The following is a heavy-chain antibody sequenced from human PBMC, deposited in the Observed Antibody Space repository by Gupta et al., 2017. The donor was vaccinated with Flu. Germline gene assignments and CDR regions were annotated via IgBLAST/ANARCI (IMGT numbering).Heavy chain of an antibody. D-gene: IGHD1-26*01. CDR1: GGSVGSTSYY. CDR2: VYYSGRT. V-gene: IGHV4-39*01. Sequence: SGGSVGSTSYYWVWIRQSPGTGLEWIGHVYYSGRTYYNPSLRSRVTISIDTSKNQFSLNLTSVTAADTAVYFCARREPWGDPSIDFWGQGTLVTVSS. CDR3: ARREPWGDPSIDF. J-gene: IGHJ4*02.